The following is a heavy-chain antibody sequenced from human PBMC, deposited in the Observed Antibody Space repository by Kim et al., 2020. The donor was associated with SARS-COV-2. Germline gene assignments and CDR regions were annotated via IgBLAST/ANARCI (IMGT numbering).Heavy chain of an antibody. D-gene: IGHD3-22*01. CDR3: ASAINSSGYAFDI. CDR2: INPNSGST. J-gene: IGHJ3*02. V-gene: IGHV1-2*02. Sequence: ASVKVSCKASGYTFTGYYVHWVRQAPGQGLEWMGWINPNSGSTNYAQKFQGRVTMTRDTSISTAYMGLSRLRSDDTAVYYCASAINSSGYAFDIWGKGTMVTVSS. CDR1: GYTFTGYY.